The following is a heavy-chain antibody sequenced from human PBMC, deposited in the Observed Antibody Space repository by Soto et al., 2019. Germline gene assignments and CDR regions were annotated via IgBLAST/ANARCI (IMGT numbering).Heavy chain of an antibody. CDR2: IDPSDSYT. CDR3: ARFRSIAVAAAHEPDYYYYYGMDV. CDR1: VYSFTSYW. V-gene: IGHV5-10-1*01. D-gene: IGHD6-19*01. Sequence: GESLKISCKGSVYSFTSYWISWVRQMRGEGLEWVGRIDPSDSYTNYSPSFQGHVTISADKSISTAYLQWSSLKASDTAMYYCARFRSIAVAAAHEPDYYYYYGMDVWGQGTTVTVSS. J-gene: IGHJ6*02.